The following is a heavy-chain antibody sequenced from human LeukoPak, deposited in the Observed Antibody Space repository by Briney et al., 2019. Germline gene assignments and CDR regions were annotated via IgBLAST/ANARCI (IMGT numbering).Heavy chain of an antibody. J-gene: IGHJ4*02. CDR2: INPSGGST. V-gene: IGHV1-46*01. Sequence: ASVKDSCKASRYTFTSYYMHWVRQAPGQGLEWMGIINPSGGSTSYAQKFQGRVTMTRDTSTSTVYMELSSLRSEDTAVYYCARGSYYDSSGYYTLTTPLDYWGQGTLVTVSS. D-gene: IGHD3-22*01. CDR3: ARGSYYDSSGYYTLTTPLDY. CDR1: RYTFTSYY.